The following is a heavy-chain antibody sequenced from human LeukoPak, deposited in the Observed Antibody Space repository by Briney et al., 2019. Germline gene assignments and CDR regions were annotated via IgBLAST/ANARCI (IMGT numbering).Heavy chain of an antibody. V-gene: IGHV4-4*02. CDR3: AREGIAAAGMYYYYYYMDV. Sequence: PSGTLSLTCAVSGVSISSSNWWSWVRQPPGKGLEWIGEIYHSGSTNYNPSLKSRVTISVDTSKNQFSLKLSSVTAADTAVYYCAREGIAAAGMYYYYYYMDVWGKGTTVTVSS. CDR2: IYHSGST. J-gene: IGHJ6*03. CDR1: GVSISSSNW. D-gene: IGHD6-13*01.